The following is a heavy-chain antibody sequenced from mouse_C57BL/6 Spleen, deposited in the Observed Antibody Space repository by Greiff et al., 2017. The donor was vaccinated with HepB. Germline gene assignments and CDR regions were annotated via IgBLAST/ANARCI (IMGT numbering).Heavy chain of an antibody. CDR3: APYYYGSSYDYFDY. Sequence: VHVKQSGPELVKPGASVKIPCKASGYTFTDYNMDWVKQSPGKSLEWIGDINPNNGGTIYNQKFKGKATLTVDKSSSTAYMELRSLTSEDTAVYYCAPYYYGSSYDYFDYWGQGTTLTVSS. J-gene: IGHJ2*01. D-gene: IGHD1-1*01. CDR2: INPNNGGT. V-gene: IGHV1-18*01. CDR1: GYTFTDYN.